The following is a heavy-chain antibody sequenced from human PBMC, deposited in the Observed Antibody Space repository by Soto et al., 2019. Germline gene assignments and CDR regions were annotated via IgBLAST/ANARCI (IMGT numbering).Heavy chain of an antibody. CDR3: ARAAAGKGGGFDY. CDR2: IYYSGST. D-gene: IGHD6-13*01. Sequence: KTSETLSLTCTVSGGSISSYYWSWIRQPPGKGLEWIGYIYYSGSTNYNPSLKSRVTISVDTSKNQFSLKLSSVTAADTAVYYCARAAAGKGGGFDYWGQGTLVTVSS. J-gene: IGHJ4*02. V-gene: IGHV4-59*01. CDR1: GGSISSYY.